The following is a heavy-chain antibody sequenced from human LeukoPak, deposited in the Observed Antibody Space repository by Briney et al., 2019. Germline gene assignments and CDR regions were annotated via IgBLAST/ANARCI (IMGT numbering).Heavy chain of an antibody. Sequence: GGSLRLSCAASGFTVESSYMTWVRQAPGKGLEWVSVIYAGGPTFYADSVKGRFTISTDNSKNTVYLQMNSLRAEDTAVYYCARVGSTYGLPYLDYWGQGTLVTVSS. CDR2: IYAGGPT. V-gene: IGHV3-66*02. CDR3: ARVGSTYGLPYLDY. J-gene: IGHJ4*02. CDR1: GFTVESSY. D-gene: IGHD3-10*01.